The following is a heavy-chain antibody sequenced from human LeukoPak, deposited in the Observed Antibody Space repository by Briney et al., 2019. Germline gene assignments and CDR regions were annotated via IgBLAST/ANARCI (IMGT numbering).Heavy chain of an antibody. D-gene: IGHD3-10*01. V-gene: IGHV4-34*01. J-gene: IGHJ5*02. CDR3: ARQGRPRRVRGVISWFDP. CDR1: GGSFSGYY. Sequence: SETLSLTCAVYGGSFSGYYWSWIRQPPGKGLEWIGEINHSGSTNYNPSLKSRVTISVDTSKNQFSLKLSSVTAADTAVYYCARQGRPRRVRGVISWFDPWGQGTLVTVSS. CDR2: INHSGST.